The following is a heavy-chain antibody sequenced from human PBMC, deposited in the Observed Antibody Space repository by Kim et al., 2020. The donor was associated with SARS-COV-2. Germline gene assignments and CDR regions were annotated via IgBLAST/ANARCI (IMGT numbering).Heavy chain of an antibody. CDR3: AKVGGGSGWY. J-gene: IGHJ4*02. V-gene: IGHV3-23*01. D-gene: IGHD6-19*01. CDR2: NT. Sequence: NTYYADSLKGRFTISRDHSTNTLYLQMNSLRAEDTAVYYCAKVGGGSGWYWGQGTLVTVSS.